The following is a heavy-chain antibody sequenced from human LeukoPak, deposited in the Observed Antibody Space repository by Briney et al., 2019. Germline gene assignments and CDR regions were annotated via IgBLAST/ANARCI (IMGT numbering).Heavy chain of an antibody. CDR2: ISSSSSYV. D-gene: IGHD1-26*01. CDR1: GFTFSTYS. CDR3: ATAPRIVGTTSLDY. J-gene: IGHJ4*02. Sequence: GGSLRLSCAASGFTFSTYSMNWVRQAPGKGLEWVSSISSSSSYVYYSDSVKGRFTISRDNAKNSLYLQMNNLRAEDTAVYHCATAPRIVGTTSLDYWGQGTLVTVSS. V-gene: IGHV3-21*01.